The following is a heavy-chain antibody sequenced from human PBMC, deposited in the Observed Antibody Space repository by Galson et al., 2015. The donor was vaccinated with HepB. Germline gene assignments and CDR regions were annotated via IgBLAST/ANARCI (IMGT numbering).Heavy chain of an antibody. J-gene: IGHJ4*02. CDR1: GFTFSSLG. V-gene: IGHV3-23*01. CDR3: AKGTTNIDY. CDR2: ISVSGGSR. Sequence: SLRLSCAASGFTFSSLGMTWVRQAPGKGLECVSAISVSGGSRDYADSVKGRSTISRDNSKNMLYLQMNNLRVEDTAVYYCAKGTTNIDYWGQGTLVTVSS. D-gene: IGHD1-1*01.